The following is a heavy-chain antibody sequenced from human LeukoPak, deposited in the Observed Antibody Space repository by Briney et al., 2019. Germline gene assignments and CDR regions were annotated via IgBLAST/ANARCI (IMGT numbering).Heavy chain of an antibody. CDR2: ISGGGSST. V-gene: IGHV3-23*01. CDR3: AKMDFGSGSYYILNSPDY. J-gene: IGHJ4*02. CDR1: GFTFSSYA. D-gene: IGHD3-10*01. Sequence: GSLRLSCAASGFTFSSYAMSWVRQAPGEGLEWVSGISGGGSSTYHADSVKGRFTISRDNSKNTLYLQVNSLRADDTAVYYCAKMDFGSGSYYILNSPDYWGQGTLVTVSS.